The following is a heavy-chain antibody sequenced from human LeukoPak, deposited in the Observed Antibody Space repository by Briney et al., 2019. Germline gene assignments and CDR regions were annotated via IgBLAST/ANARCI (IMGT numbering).Heavy chain of an antibody. Sequence: EGSLRLSCAASGFTFSIYWMHWVRQVPGKGLVWVSRINSDGSSTSYADSVKGRFTISRDNAKNTLYLQMNSLRAEDTAVYYCAREGLKLLWFGPAAFDIWGQGTMVTVSS. J-gene: IGHJ3*02. CDR3: AREGLKLLWFGPAAFDI. D-gene: IGHD3-10*01. V-gene: IGHV3-74*01. CDR2: INSDGSST. CDR1: GFTFSIYW.